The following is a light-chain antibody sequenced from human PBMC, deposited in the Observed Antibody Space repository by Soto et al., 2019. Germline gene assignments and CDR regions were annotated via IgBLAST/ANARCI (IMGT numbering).Light chain of an antibody. Sequence: EIVLKQPPATLSVSPGERATLSCRASQSVSSNLAWYQQKPGQAPRLLIYGASTRATGIPARFSGSGSGTEFTLTFSGLQSEGFAVYYCQQYNNWLRTFGQGTKVDIK. CDR2: GAS. CDR1: QSVSSN. V-gene: IGKV3-15*01. J-gene: IGKJ1*01. CDR3: QQYNNWLRT.